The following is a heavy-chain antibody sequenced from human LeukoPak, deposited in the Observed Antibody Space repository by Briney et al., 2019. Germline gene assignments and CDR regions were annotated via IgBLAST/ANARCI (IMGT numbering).Heavy chain of an antibody. J-gene: IGHJ4*02. CDR2: IISSGSSI. D-gene: IGHD2-15*01. V-gene: IGHV3-48*03. CDR1: GFTFSSYE. CDR3: ATDGYCSGGSCSIAAFGY. Sequence: GGSLRLSCAASGFTFSSYEMNWVRQAPGKGLEWVSYIISSGSSIYYADSVKGRFTISRDNAKNSLYLQMNSLRVEDTAVYYCATDGYCSGGSCSIAAFGYWGQGTLVTVSS.